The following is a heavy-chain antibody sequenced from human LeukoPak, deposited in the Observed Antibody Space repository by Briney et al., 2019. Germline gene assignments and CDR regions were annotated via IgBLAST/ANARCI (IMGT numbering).Heavy chain of an antibody. CDR1: GFTFSSYA. V-gene: IGHV3-23*01. D-gene: IGHD6-13*01. Sequence: GGSLRLSCAASGFTFSSYAMSWVRQAPGKGLEWVSAISGSGGSTYYADSVKGRFTISRGNSKNTLYLQMNSLRAEDTAVYYCAKGTAYSSSWSWRANYYFDYWGQGTLVTVSS. CDR3: AKGTAYSSSWSWRANYYFDY. CDR2: ISGSGGST. J-gene: IGHJ4*02.